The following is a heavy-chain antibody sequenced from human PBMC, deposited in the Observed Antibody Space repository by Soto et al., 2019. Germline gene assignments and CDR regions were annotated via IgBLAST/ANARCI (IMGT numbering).Heavy chain of an antibody. D-gene: IGHD3-22*01. Sequence: QVQLQESGPGLVKPSETLSLTCTVSGGSISSYYWRWIRQPPGKGLEWIGYIYYSGSTNYNPSLNSRVSRAVDTSKNQFSLKLSSGTAADTAVYYCAREVVSWVFDPWGQGTLVTVSS. CDR1: GGSISSYY. V-gene: IGHV4-59*01. J-gene: IGHJ5*02. CDR2: IYYSGST. CDR3: AREVVSWVFDP.